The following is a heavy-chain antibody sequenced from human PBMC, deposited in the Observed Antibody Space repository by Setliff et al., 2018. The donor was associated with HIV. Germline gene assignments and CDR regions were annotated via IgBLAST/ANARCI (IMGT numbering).Heavy chain of an antibody. V-gene: IGHV4-59*08. CDR2: IYYSGST. J-gene: IGHJ5*02. CDR3: ASRVYYYDSNNFLREEGFDP. D-gene: IGHD3-22*01. Sequence: PSETLSLTCTVPGGSISSHYWSWIRQPPGKGLEWIGYIYYSGSTNYNPSLKSRVTISVDTSKNQFSLNLTSVTAADTAVYYCASRVYYYDSNNFLREEGFDPWGQGTLVTVSS. CDR1: GGSISSHY.